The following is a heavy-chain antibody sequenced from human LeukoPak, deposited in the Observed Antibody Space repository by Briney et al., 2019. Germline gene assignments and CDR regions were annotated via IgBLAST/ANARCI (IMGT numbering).Heavy chain of an antibody. CDR1: GGSISSSSFY. V-gene: IGHV4-39*01. CDR2: IYYSGST. CDR3: AGHHWATAFDY. Sequence: SETLSLICTVSGGSISSSSFYWGWIRQPPGKELEWIGTIYYSGSTYYNPSLKSRVTISVDTSKNQFSLKLSSVTAADTAVYYCAGHHWATAFDYWGQGTLVTVSS. J-gene: IGHJ4*02. D-gene: IGHD5-12*01.